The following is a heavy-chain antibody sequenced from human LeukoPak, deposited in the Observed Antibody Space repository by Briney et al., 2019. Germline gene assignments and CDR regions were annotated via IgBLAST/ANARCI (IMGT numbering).Heavy chain of an antibody. V-gene: IGHV1-69*04. CDR1: GDNFSSYV. D-gene: IGHD3-16*02. CDR3: TREGVYSPDPTSYHRLPFDI. Sequence: GASVKVSCKASGDNFSSYVLTWVRQAPGQGLEWMGRIIPTLNVANFAQKFRGRVSITADKSTNTAHLELSNLRSEDTAVYYCTREGVYSPDPTSYHRLPFDIWGKGTLVILSS. CDR2: IIPTLNVA. J-gene: IGHJ3*02.